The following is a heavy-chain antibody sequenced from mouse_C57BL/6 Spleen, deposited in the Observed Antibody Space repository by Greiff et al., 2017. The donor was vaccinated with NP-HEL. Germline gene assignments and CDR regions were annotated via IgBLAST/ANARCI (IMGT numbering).Heavy chain of an antibody. D-gene: IGHD2-4*01. Sequence: EVQLQQSGPELVKPGASVKISCKASGYTFTDYYMNWVKQSHGKSLEWIGDINPNNGGTSYNQKFKGKATLTVDKSSSTAYMELRSLTSEDSAVYYCARNDYDEGPWFAYWGQGTLVTVSA. CDR2: INPNNGGT. V-gene: IGHV1-26*01. CDR3: ARNDYDEGPWFAY. CDR1: GYTFTDYY. J-gene: IGHJ3*01.